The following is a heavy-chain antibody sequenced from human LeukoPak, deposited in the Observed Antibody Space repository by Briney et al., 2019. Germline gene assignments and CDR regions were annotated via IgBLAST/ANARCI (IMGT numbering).Heavy chain of an antibody. V-gene: IGHV1-2*02. Sequence: ASVKVSCKASGYTFTDYYIHWVRQAPGQGGEWVGGIKHKSGGTYYPPNFQGRLTMTRDTSITTAYMDLSSLRSDDTAVYYCARVLVVRGLINWFDPWGQGTLVTVSS. J-gene: IGHJ5*02. D-gene: IGHD3-10*01. CDR2: IKHKSGGT. CDR1: GYTFTDYY. CDR3: ARVLVVRGLINWFDP.